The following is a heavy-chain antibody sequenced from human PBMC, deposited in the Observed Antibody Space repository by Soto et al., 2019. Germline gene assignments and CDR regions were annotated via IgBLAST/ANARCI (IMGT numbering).Heavy chain of an antibody. J-gene: IGHJ5*02. D-gene: IGHD3-10*01. V-gene: IGHV2-5*02. CDR1: GLSLSTSGEA. CDR2: IYWDDDK. CDR3: VHDVSASPACWFDP. Sequence: QITLKESGPTLVKPTQTLTLTCSFSGLSLSTSGEAVGWIRQPPGKALEWLALIYWDDDKLFNPTLKTRLTITKDTSKNQVVLTLTNMDPVDTATYSCVHDVSASPACWFDPWGQGILVTVSS.